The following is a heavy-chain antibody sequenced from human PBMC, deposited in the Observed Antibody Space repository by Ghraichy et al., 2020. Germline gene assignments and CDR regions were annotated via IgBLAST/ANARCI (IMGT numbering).Heavy chain of an antibody. CDR2: ISSSSSYI. CDR3: ARDDSGYDLGYYYYYGMDV. Sequence: LSLTCAASGFTFSSYSMNWVRQAPGKGLEWVSSISSSSSYIYYADSVKGRFTISRDNAKNSLYLQMNSLRAEDTAVYYCARDDSGYDLGYYYYYGMDVWGQGTTVTVSS. CDR1: GFTFSSYS. D-gene: IGHD5-12*01. V-gene: IGHV3-21*01. J-gene: IGHJ6*02.